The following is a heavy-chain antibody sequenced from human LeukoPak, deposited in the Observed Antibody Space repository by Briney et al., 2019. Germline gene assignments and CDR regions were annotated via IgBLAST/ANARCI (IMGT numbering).Heavy chain of an antibody. D-gene: IGHD6-13*01. J-gene: IGHJ4*02. Sequence: SETLSLTCTVSGGSVSSGSYYWSWIRQPPGKGLEWIGYIYYSGSTNYNPSLKSRVTISVATPKHQFSLKLSSVTAAETAVYYCARGVYDGFDYWGQGTLVTVSS. CDR2: IYYSGST. V-gene: IGHV4-61*01. CDR3: ARGVYDGFDY. CDR1: GGSVSSGSYY.